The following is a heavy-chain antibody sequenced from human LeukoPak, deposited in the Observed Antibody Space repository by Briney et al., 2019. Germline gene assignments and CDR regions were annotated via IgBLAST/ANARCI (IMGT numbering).Heavy chain of an antibody. CDR2: IYYSGST. J-gene: IGHJ4*02. Sequence: SETLSLTCTVSGGSISSYYWSWIRQPPGKGLEWIGYIYYSGSTNYNPSLKSRVTISVDTSKNQFSLKLSSVTAADTAVYYCARTPAEVRDYYDSSGYHPSFDYWGQGTLVTVSS. D-gene: IGHD3-22*01. CDR3: ARTPAEVRDYYDSSGYHPSFDY. V-gene: IGHV4-59*12. CDR1: GGSISSYY.